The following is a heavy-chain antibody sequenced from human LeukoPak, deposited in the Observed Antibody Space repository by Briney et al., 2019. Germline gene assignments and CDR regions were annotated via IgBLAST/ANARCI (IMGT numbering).Heavy chain of an antibody. CDR2: IYYSGST. V-gene: IGHV4-59*08. D-gene: IGHD3-22*01. J-gene: IGHJ4*02. CDR3: ARHIGTTSSGHYPY. CDR1: GGSISSYY. Sequence: PSGTLSLTCSVSGGSISSYYWSWIRQPPGKGLEWIGYIYYSGSTNYNPSLKSRVTISVDTSKNQFSLILSSVTAADTAVYYCARHIGTTSSGHYPYWGQGTLVTVSS.